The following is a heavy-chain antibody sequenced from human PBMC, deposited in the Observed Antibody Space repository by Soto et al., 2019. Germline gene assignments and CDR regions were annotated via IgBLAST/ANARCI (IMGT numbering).Heavy chain of an antibody. V-gene: IGHV4-39*01. CDR2: MYYSGST. D-gene: IGHD7-27*01. CDR3: ARHGERTIRSLKWFDP. CDR1: GGSISSSNYF. J-gene: IGHJ5*02. Sequence: SETLSLTCTVSGGSISSSNYFWGWIRQPPGKGLEWIGSMYYSGSTYYNPSLKSRVTISVDTSKNQFSLKLSPVTAADTAMYYCARHGERTIRSLKWFDPWGQGTLVTVS.